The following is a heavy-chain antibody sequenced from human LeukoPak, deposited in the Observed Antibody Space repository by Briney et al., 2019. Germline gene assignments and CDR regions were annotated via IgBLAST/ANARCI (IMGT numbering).Heavy chain of an antibody. V-gene: IGHV1-46*01. Sequence: ASVKVSCKASGYTFTSYYMHWVRQAPGQGLEWMGIINPSGGSTSYAQKFQGGVTMTRDTSTSTVYMELSSLRSEDTAVYYCARDRGWLVFDYWGQGTLVTVSS. CDR2: INPSGGST. CDR1: GYTFTSYY. J-gene: IGHJ4*02. D-gene: IGHD6-19*01. CDR3: ARDRGWLVFDY.